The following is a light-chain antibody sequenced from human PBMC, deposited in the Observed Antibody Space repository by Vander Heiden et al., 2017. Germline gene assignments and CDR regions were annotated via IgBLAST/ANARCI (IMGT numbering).Light chain of an antibody. CDR3: QQRSDLLS. Sequence: IVLTQSPATLSLSPGEGATLSCRASQSVGNFLAWYQQKPGLAPRLLIYDASNRATGIPDRFSGSGSGTDFTLTISRLEPEDFAVYYWQQRSDLLSFGGGTKVEIK. CDR2: DAS. V-gene: IGKV3-11*01. CDR1: QSVGNF. J-gene: IGKJ4*01.